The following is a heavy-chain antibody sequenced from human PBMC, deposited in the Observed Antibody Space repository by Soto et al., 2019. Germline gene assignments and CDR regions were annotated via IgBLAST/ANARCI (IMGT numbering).Heavy chain of an antibody. J-gene: IGHJ3*02. D-gene: IGHD2-2*01. CDR1: GYSFTSYW. Sequence: GESLKISCKGSGYSFTSYWIGWVRQMPGKGLEWMGIIYPGDSDTRYSPSFQGQVTISADKSISTAYLQWSSLKASDTAMYYCASPTLRVVPAAIIAGAFDAFDIWGQGTMVTVSS. CDR2: IYPGDSDT. V-gene: IGHV5-51*01. CDR3: ASPTLRVVPAAIIAGAFDAFDI.